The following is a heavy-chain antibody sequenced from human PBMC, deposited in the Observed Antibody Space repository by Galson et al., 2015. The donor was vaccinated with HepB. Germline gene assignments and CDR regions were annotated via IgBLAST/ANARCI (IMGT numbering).Heavy chain of an antibody. CDR3: ARVSSGSLLY. D-gene: IGHD1-26*01. Sequence: SLRLSCAASGFTVSSNYMSWVRQAPGKGLEWVSLIYSGGSTFYADSVKGKFTISRDNSENTLYLQMNSLRAEDTAVYYCARVSSGSLLYWGQGTLVTVSS. CDR2: IYSGGST. CDR1: GFTVSSNY. J-gene: IGHJ4*02. V-gene: IGHV3-66*01.